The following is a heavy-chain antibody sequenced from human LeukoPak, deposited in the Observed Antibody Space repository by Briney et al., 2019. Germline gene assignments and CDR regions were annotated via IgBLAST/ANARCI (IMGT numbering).Heavy chain of an antibody. V-gene: IGHV3-48*01. J-gene: IGHJ3*02. CDR3: ALLGGFDI. D-gene: IGHD2-15*01. CDR2: IRSSSSTI. Sequence: PGGSLRLSCAASGFTFSSYSMNWVRQAPGKGLEWVSYIRSSSSTIYYADSVKGRFTISRDNAKNSLYLQMNSLRAEDTAVYYCALLGGFDIWGQGTMVTVSS. CDR1: GFTFSSYS.